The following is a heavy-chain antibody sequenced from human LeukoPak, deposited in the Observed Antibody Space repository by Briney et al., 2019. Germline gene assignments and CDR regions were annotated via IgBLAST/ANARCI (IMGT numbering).Heavy chain of an antibody. J-gene: IGHJ3*02. V-gene: IGHV3-30-3*01. CDR1: GFTFSSYA. CDR2: ISYDGSNK. Sequence: PGRSLRLSCAASGFTFSSYAMHWVRQAPGKGLEWVAVISYDGSNKYYADSVKGRFTISRDNSKNTLYLQKNSLRAEDTAVYYCAKDHIVVVPAATENAFDIWGQGTMVTVSS. D-gene: IGHD2-2*01. CDR3: AKDHIVVVPAATENAFDI.